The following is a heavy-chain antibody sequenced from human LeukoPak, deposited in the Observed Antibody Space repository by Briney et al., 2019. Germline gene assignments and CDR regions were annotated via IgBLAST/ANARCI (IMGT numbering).Heavy chain of an antibody. CDR2: IKQDGSEI. D-gene: IGHD1-26*01. V-gene: IGHV3-7*01. CDR1: GFTFSNYW. J-gene: IGHJ4*02. CDR3: ATAPWEGGYYLKY. Sequence: PGGSLRLSCAASGFTFSNYWMSWVRQAPGKGLEWVANIKQDGSEIYYVGSVRGGFTISRDNAKNSLYLQMNSLRAEDTAVYYCATAPWEGGYYLKYWGQGTLVTVSS.